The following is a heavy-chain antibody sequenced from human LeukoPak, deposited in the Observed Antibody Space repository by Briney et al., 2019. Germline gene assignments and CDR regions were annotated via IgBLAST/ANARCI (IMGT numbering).Heavy chain of an antibody. CDR3: ARLTRHSWYSVVDY. D-gene: IGHD6-13*01. V-gene: IGHV4-39*01. J-gene: IGHJ4*02. Sequence: SETLSLTCTVSGGSISSSRYYWGWIRQPPGKGLEWIGSIYYSGSTYYNPSLKSRVTISVDTSKNQFSLKLSSVTAADTAVYYCARLTRHSWYSVVDYWGQGTLVTVSS. CDR1: GGSISSSRYY. CDR2: IYYSGST.